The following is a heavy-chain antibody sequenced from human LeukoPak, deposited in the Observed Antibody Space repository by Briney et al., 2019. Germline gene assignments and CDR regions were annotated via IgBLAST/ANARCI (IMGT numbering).Heavy chain of an antibody. Sequence: GESLRLSCAASEFTFSSYWMAWVRQDPGKGLEWVANIKGDESARHQADSVKGRFTISRDNTRNSLYLQMTNLRGDDTAVYYGARDVVGSLDYWGQGTLVTVSS. J-gene: IGHJ4*02. CDR2: IKGDESAR. V-gene: IGHV3-7*01. D-gene: IGHD1-26*01. CDR3: ARDVVGSLDY. CDR1: EFTFSSYW.